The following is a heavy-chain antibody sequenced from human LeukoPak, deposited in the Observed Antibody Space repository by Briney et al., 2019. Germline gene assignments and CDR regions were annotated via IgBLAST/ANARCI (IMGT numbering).Heavy chain of an antibody. CDR1: GFSLSTRGMC. Sequence: SGPALVKPPQTLTLTCTFSGFSLSTRGMCVRWIRQPPGKALEWLARIDWEDYKYYSTSLKTRLTISKDNSKNQVVLTLTNMDPVDTATYYCARIVVVTAPTIDYWGQGTLVTVSS. V-gene: IGHV2-70*11. CDR3: ARIVVVTAPTIDY. CDR2: IDWEDYK. D-gene: IGHD2-21*02. J-gene: IGHJ4*02.